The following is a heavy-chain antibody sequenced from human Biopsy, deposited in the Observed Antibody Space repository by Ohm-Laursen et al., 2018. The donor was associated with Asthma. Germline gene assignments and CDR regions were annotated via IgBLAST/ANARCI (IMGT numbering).Heavy chain of an antibody. D-gene: IGHD3-10*01. CDR3: ARAVDYSHYYGIDV. J-gene: IGHJ6*02. Sequence: GASVKVSCKTSGYTFNSAGITWVRQAPGQGLEWMGWISVYNGNTKVAQKLQDGVTMITDTSTSTAYMELRSLRSDDTAVYFCARAVDYSHYYGIDVWGQGTTVTAS. CDR1: GYTFNSAG. V-gene: IGHV1-18*01. CDR2: ISVYNGNT.